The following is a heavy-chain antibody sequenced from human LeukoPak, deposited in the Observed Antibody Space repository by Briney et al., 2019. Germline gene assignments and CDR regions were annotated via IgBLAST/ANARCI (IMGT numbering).Heavy chain of an antibody. CDR1: GVSMSSSPYY. CDR3: ARSGTRSGGAFDI. V-gene: IGHV4-61*05. CDR2: VYSSGST. D-gene: IGHD4-23*01. J-gene: IGHJ3*02. Sequence: SETLSLTCTVSGVSMSSSPYYWGWIRQPPGKGLEWIAYVYSSGSTNYNPSLYSRVTISLDTSKNQFSLKVSSVTAADTAVYFCARSGTRSGGAFDIWGQGTMVTVSS.